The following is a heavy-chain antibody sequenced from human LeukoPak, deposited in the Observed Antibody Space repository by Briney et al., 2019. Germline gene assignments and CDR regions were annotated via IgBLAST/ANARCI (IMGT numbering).Heavy chain of an antibody. CDR2: IGTAGDT. Sequence: GGSLRLSCAATGFTFSNYEMHWVRLVLGKGLEWVSAIGTAGDTYYAGSVKGRFTISRENAKNSLYLQMNSLRAGDTAVYYCARVAKERVGGVYYFDYWGQGTLVTVSS. CDR1: GFTFSNYE. J-gene: IGHJ4*02. CDR3: ARVAKERVGGVYYFDY. V-gene: IGHV3-13*01. D-gene: IGHD1-1*01.